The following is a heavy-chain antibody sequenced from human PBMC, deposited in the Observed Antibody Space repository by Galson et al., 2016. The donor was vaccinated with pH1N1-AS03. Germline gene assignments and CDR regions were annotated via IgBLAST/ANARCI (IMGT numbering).Heavy chain of an antibody. J-gene: IGHJ4*02. Sequence: SETLSLTCTVSGASVISGSYYWSWIRQPPGERLEWIGYISYSGSTNYNPSLKSRVTISVDTSNNQFSLRLSSVTAADPAVYFCSSPPYYPFWSGYTPLDFWGQGTLVTVS. D-gene: IGHD3-3*02. CDR1: GASVISGSYY. V-gene: IGHV4-61*01. CDR3: SSPPYYPFWSGYTPLDF. CDR2: ISYSGST.